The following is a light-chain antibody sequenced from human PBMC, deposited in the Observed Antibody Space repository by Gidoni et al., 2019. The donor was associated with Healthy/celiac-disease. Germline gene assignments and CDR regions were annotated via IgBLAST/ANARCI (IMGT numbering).Light chain of an antibody. CDR1: QSFSSY. Sequence: IVLTQSPATLSWSPGERATRSCRASQSFSSYLAWYQQKPGQAPRLLIYDASNRATGIPARFSGSGSGTDCTLTISSLEPEDFAVYYCQQRSNWPPNTFGGGTKVEIK. J-gene: IGKJ4*01. CDR3: QQRSNWPPNT. CDR2: DAS. V-gene: IGKV3-11*01.